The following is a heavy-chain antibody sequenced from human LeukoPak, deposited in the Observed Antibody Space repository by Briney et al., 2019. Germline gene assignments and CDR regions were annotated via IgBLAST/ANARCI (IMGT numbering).Heavy chain of an antibody. Sequence: GGPLRLSCAASGFTLSGSTTHWVRQASGKGLEWVGRIRSKADNYATAYGASVKGRFTISREEYENTAYLQMGRLKTEDTVVYYCTSQWATAGAGPLDFDYWGQGTLVTVYS. CDR2: IRSKADNYAT. J-gene: IGHJ4*02. V-gene: IGHV3-73*01. CDR3: TSQWATAGAGPLDFDY. D-gene: IGHD6-13*01. CDR1: GFTLSGST.